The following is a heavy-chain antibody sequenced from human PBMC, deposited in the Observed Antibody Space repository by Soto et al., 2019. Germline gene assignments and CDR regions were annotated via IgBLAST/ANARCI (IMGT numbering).Heavy chain of an antibody. J-gene: IGHJ6*02. CDR2: IIPIFGTA. Sequence: QVQLVQSGAEVKKPGSSVKVSCKSSGGTFSSYAISWVRQAPGQGLEWIGGIIPIFGTADYAQKFQGRVTITADESTSTAYMELSSLRSEDTAVYYCASSAMDHYYYGMDVWGQGTTVTVSS. V-gene: IGHV1-69*12. CDR1: GGTFSSYA. CDR3: ASSAMDHYYYGMDV. D-gene: IGHD5-18*01.